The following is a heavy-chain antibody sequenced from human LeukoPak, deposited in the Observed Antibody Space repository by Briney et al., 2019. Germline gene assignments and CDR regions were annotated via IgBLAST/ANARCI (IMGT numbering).Heavy chain of an antibody. J-gene: IGHJ6*03. D-gene: IGHD2-2*01. CDR3: ARAGGDIVVVPAATVYYYYYMDV. CDR2: ITSSGTYT. V-gene: IGHV3-21*04. CDR1: GFTFSNYN. Sequence: PGGSLRLSCADSGFTFSNYNMNWVRQAPGKAMEWVSSITSSGTYTFYADSVKGRFTISRDNAKNSLYLQMNSLRAEDTALYYCARAGGDIVVVPAATVYYYYYMDVWGKGTTVTVSS.